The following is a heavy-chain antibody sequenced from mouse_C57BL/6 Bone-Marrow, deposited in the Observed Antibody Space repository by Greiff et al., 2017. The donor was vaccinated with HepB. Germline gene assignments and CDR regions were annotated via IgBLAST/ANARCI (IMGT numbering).Heavy chain of an antibody. D-gene: IGHD2-2*01. J-gene: IGHJ3*01. V-gene: IGHV5-4*01. Sequence: EVQLVESGGGLVKPGGSLKLSCAASGFTFSSYAMSWVRQTPEKRLEWVATISDGGSYTYYPDNVKGRFTISRDNAKNNLYLQMSHLKSEDTAMYYCARDHRGYPFAYWGQGTLVTVSA. CDR3: ARDHRGYPFAY. CDR1: GFTFSSYA. CDR2: ISDGGSYT.